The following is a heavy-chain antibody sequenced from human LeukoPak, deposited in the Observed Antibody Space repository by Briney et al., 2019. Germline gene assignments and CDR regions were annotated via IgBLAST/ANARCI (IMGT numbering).Heavy chain of an antibody. CDR1: GFTFSSYA. Sequence: LTGGSLRLSCAASGFTFSSYAMSWVRQAPGKGLEWVSAISGSGGSTYYADSVKGRFTISRDNSKNTLYLQMNSLRAEDTAVYYCVKDGIVRFFECLLFFADWGQGTLVTVSS. D-gene: IGHD3-3*01. V-gene: IGHV3-23*01. CDR2: ISGSGGST. CDR3: VKDGIVRFFECLLFFAD. J-gene: IGHJ4*02.